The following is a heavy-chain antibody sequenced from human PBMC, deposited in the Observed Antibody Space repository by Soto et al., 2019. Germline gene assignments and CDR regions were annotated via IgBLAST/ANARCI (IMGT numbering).Heavy chain of an antibody. J-gene: IGHJ6*02. CDR1: GYTFTGYY. V-gene: IGHV1-2*04. D-gene: IGHD3-3*01. Sequence: ASVKVSCKASGYTFTGYYMHWVRQAPGQGLEWMGWINPNSGGTNYARKVQGWVTMTRDTALSTAYMEVCRRGSDGTAVYYCGRERYYAVWGGLPHYYYSYGMGAWGEGATVTVAS. CDR3: GRERYYAVWGGLPHYYYSYGMGA. CDR2: INPNSGGT.